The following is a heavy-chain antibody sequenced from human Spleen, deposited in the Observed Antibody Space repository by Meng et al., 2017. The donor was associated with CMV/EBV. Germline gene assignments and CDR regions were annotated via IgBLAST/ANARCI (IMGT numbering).Heavy chain of an antibody. D-gene: IGHD1-1*01. V-gene: IGHV3-11*04. J-gene: IGHJ6*02. CDR3: ARERLDHYYYYSMDV. CDR1: GFTFSDYY. Sequence: GESLKISCAASGFTFSDYYMNWIRQAPGKGLEWISYITGSGDKIYYVDSVKGRFTISRDNAKNSLFLQMNSLRAEDTAVYYCARERLDHYYYYSMDVWGQGTTVTVSS. CDR2: ITGSGDKI.